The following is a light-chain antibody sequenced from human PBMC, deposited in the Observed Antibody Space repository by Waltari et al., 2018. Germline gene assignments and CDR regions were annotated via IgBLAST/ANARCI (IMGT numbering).Light chain of an antibody. Sequence: DIQMTQSPSSLSASVGDRVNITCRASQDIRNDLGWFKQKPGKAPKRLIYAGLRLQSGVPSRFSGSWFGTEFTLTITDLQPDDFATYYCLQHNSYPQTFGQGTKVDFK. V-gene: IGKV1-17*02. CDR2: AGL. CDR3: LQHNSYPQT. J-gene: IGKJ1*01. CDR1: QDIRND.